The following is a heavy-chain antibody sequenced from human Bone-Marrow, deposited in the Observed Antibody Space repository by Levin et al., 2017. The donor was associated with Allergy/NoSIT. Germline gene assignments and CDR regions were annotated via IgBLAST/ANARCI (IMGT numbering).Heavy chain of an antibody. CDR3: AHLLGGYEDYDEGLGFDY. D-gene: IGHD5-12*01. CDR2: ITPVYGIT. CDR1: GATFSSYV. J-gene: IGHJ4*02. V-gene: IGHV1-69*13. Sequence: SVKVSCKTSGATFSSYVLSWVRQAPGQGLEWMGGITPVYGITNYAQKFQGRVAISADVSLNTAYMELSSLRSEATAVYYCAHLLGGYEDYDEGLGFDYWGQGTLVTVSS.